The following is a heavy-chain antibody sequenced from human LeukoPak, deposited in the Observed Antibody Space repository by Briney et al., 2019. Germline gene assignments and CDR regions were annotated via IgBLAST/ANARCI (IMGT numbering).Heavy chain of an antibody. V-gene: IGHV4-34*01. J-gene: IGHJ4*02. Sequence: PSEILSLTCAVYGGSFTGYYWTWIRQPPGKGLEWIGEINRSGITNYDPSLKSRVTISVDTSKSQFSLKLSSVTAADTAVYYCAREVYYYDSSGYYDDYWGQGTLVTVSS. CDR2: INRSGIT. CDR1: GGSFTGYY. CDR3: AREVYYYDSSGYYDDY. D-gene: IGHD3-22*01.